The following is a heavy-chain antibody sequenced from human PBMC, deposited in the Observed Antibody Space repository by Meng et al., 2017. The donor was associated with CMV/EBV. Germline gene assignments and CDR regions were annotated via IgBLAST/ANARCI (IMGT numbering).Heavy chain of an antibody. CDR2: IYTSGSN. CDR1: GGSISSSY. Sequence: GAGPGTVTPSETLSLTCTGAGGSISSSYCGWIRQPAGKGLEWIGRIYTSGSNNYNPSLKSRVTMSVDTSKNQFSLKLSSVAAADTAVYYCARSMVVAGDWFDPWGQGTLVTVSS. D-gene: IGHD2-15*01. V-gene: IGHV4-4*07. CDR3: ARSMVVAGDWFDP. J-gene: IGHJ5*02.